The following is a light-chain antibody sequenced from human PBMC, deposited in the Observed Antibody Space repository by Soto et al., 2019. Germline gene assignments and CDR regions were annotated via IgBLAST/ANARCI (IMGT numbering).Light chain of an antibody. CDR1: QSLSSNY. Sequence: TLALWRVEEGALPRRARQSLSSNYLAWFQQKPGQSPRLLIYGGSSRASGIPDRFSGSGSGTDFTLTIPRLEPEDVGVYHCMQSGSSVWTFGQGTRVEIK. CDR3: MQSGSSVWT. CDR2: GGS. V-gene: IGKV3-20*01. J-gene: IGKJ1*01.